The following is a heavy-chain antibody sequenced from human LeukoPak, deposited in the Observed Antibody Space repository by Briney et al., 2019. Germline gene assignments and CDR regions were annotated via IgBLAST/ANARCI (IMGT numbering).Heavy chain of an antibody. CDR2: ISGSGGST. CDR1: GFTFSSYA. J-gene: IGHJ3*02. CDR3: ASGSSSSWTAGAFDI. D-gene: IGHD6-13*01. V-gene: IGHV3-23*01. Sequence: GGSLRLSCAASGFTFSSYAMGWVRQAPGKGLEWVSAISGSGGSTYYADSVKGRFTISRDNSKNTLYLQMNSLRAEDTAVYYCASGSSSSWTAGAFDIWGQGTMVTVSS.